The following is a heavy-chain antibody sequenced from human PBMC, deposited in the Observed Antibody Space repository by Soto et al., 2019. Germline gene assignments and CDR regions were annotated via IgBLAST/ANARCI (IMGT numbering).Heavy chain of an antibody. V-gene: IGHV4-31*03. D-gene: IGHD3-3*01. CDR2: IYYSGST. J-gene: IGHJ4*02. Sequence: SETLSLTCTVSGGSISSGGYYWSWIRQDPGKGLEWIGYIYYSGSTYYNPSLKSRVTISVDTSKNQFSLKLSSVTAADTAVYYCARARTIFGVVIKPTIFDYWGQGTLVTVSS. CDR1: GGSISSGGYY. CDR3: ARARTIFGVVIKPTIFDY.